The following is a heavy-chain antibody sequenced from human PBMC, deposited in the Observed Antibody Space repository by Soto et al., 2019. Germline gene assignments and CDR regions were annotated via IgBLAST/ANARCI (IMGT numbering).Heavy chain of an antibody. J-gene: IGHJ4*02. CDR3: ARGGGPFINSVTNPFDY. D-gene: IGHD4-17*01. V-gene: IGHV3-53*04. Sequence: PGGSLRLSCVVSGFSVSNNCMSWVSQAPGMRLDWVSVIYADGTTYYVDSVRGRFTISRHNSRNTLYLQMDSLRTEDTAVYYCARGGGPFINSVTNPFDYWGQGTLVTVSS. CDR2: IYADGTT. CDR1: GFSVSNNC.